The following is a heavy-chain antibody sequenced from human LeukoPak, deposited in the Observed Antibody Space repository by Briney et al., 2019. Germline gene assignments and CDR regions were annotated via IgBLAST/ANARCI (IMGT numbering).Heavy chain of an antibody. Sequence: PGRSLRLSCAASGFTFRSYGMPWVRQAPGKGLEWVAVISYDGSNKYYADSVKGRFTISRDNSKNTLYQQMNSLRAEDTAVYYCAKDTRTGYSSSWYGEFYFDYWGQGTLVTVSS. CDR3: AKDTRTGYSSSWYGEFYFDY. V-gene: IGHV3-30*18. CDR2: ISYDGSNK. D-gene: IGHD6-13*01. CDR1: GFTFRSYG. J-gene: IGHJ4*02.